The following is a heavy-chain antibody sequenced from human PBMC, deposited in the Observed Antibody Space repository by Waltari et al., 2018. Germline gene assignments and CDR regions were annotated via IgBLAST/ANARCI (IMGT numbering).Heavy chain of an antibody. D-gene: IGHD2-8*01. V-gene: IGHV3-30*01. J-gene: IGHJ4*02. CDR1: GFTFSTYT. CDR2: TSHDESHK. CDR3: ARDDRDGLPDYFDF. Sequence: QVQLVESGGGVVQPGRSLRLSCAASGFTFSTYTRHWVRQAPGKGQEWVAVTSHDESHKYYADSVKGRFTISKDNSKNTLYLQMNSLSTEDTAMYYCARDDRDGLPDYFDFWGQGTLVTVSS.